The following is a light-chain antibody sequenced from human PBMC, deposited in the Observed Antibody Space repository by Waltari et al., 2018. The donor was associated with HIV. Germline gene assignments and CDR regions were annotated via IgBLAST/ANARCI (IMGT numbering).Light chain of an antibody. CDR1: QSINNN. J-gene: IGKJ3*01. CDR3: QQYNNWPGIT. V-gene: IGKV3-15*01. CDR2: GAS. Sequence: EILMTQSPATLSVSPGERATLSCRASQSINNNLAWYQQKPGQAPRLRIYGASTGATGVRARSSGSGSGTEFTLTISSLQSEDFAVYYCQQYNNWPGITFGPGTKVDIK.